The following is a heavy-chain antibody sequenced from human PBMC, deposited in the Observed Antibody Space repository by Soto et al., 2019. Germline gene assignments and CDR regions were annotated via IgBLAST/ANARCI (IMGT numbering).Heavy chain of an antibody. V-gene: IGHV3-7*01. CDR3: ARVKEKYYYGSGTYIWDY. Sequence: GESLKISCAASGFTFSSYWMSWVRQAPGKGLEWVANIKQDGSEKYYVDSVKGRFTISRDNAKNSLYLQMNSLRAEDTAVYYCARVKEKYYYGSGTYIWDYWGQGTLVTVSS. J-gene: IGHJ4*02. CDR1: GFTFSSYW. CDR2: IKQDGSEK. D-gene: IGHD3-10*01.